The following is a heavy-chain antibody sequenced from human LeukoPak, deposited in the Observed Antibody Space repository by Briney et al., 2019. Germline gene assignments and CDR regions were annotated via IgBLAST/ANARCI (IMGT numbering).Heavy chain of an antibody. CDR1: GGSFSGYY. D-gene: IGHD5-12*01. Sequence: SETLSLTCAVYGGSFSGYYWSWIRQPPGKGLEWIGEINHSGSTKHNPSLKSRVTISVDTSKNQFSLKLRSVTAADTAVYYCARVSGYDWESFYDYWGQGTLVTVSS. CDR3: ARVSGYDWESFYDY. J-gene: IGHJ4*02. V-gene: IGHV4-34*01. CDR2: INHSGST.